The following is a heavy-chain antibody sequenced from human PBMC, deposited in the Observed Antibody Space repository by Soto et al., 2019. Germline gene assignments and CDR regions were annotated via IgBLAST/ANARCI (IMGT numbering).Heavy chain of an antibody. CDR3: ARDRGVNWFDP. Sequence: GASVKVSCKASGYTFTSYYLHWVRQAPGQGLEWMGIINPSYNSTSYAQKFQGRVTITRDTSTSTVYMELSSLRSEDTAVYYCARDRGVNWFDPWGQGTLVTVSS. V-gene: IGHV1-46*01. J-gene: IGHJ5*02. CDR1: GYTFTSYY. D-gene: IGHD2-8*01. CDR2: INPSYNST.